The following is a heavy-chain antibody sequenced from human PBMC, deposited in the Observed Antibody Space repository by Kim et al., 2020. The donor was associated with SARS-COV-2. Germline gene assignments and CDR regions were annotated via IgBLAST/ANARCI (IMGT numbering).Heavy chain of an antibody. CDR2: IYYSGST. J-gene: IGHJ4*02. CDR3: ARQTVITFGGVIVFEPVGYFDY. Sequence: SETLSLTCTVSGGSISSYYWIWIRQPPGKGLEWIGYIYYSGSTNYNPSLKSRVTISVDTSKNQFSLKLSSVTAADTAVYYCARQTVITFGGVIVFEPVGYFDYWGQGTLVTVSS. CDR1: GGSISSYY. V-gene: IGHV4-59*08. D-gene: IGHD3-16*02.